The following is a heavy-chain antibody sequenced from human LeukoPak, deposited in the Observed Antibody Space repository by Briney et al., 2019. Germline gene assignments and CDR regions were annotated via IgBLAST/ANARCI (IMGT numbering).Heavy chain of an antibody. Sequence: GGSLRLSCTASGFTFSDYAMSWVRQPPGEGLEWVSSISDNGGGTYYADSVKGRFTISRDNSKNTLFLQMNSLRAEDTAVYYCAKDHPEVTAAGSSPNWGQGTLVTVSS. CDR3: AKDHPEVTAAGSSPN. J-gene: IGHJ4*02. D-gene: IGHD6-13*01. CDR1: GFTFSDYA. CDR2: ISDNGGGT. V-gene: IGHV3-23*01.